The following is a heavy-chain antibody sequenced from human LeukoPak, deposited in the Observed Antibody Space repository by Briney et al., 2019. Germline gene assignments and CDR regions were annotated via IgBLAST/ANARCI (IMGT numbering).Heavy chain of an antibody. J-gene: IGHJ5*02. D-gene: IGHD6-19*01. CDR1: GYTFTGYY. CDR2: INPNSGGT. CDR3: ASIAVAGTTSPNWFDP. V-gene: IGHV1-2*02. Sequence: GASVKVSCKASGYTFTGYYMHWVRQAPGQGLEWMGWINPNSGGTNYAQKFQGGVTMTRDTSISTAYMELSRLRSDDTAVYYCASIAVAGTTSPNWFDPWGQGTLVTVSS.